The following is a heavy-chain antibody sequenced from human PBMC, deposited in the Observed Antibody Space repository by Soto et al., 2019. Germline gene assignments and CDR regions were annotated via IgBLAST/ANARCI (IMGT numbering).Heavy chain of an antibody. CDR2: ISYDGSNK. D-gene: IGHD3-22*01. Sequence: QVQLVESGGDVVQPGRSLRLSCAASGFTFSSYGMHWVRQAPGKGLEWVAVISYDGSNKYYADSVKGRFTISRDNSKNTLYLQMNSLRAEDTAVYYCANTGYYDSSGYDYWGQGTLVTVSS. J-gene: IGHJ4*02. V-gene: IGHV3-30*18. CDR3: ANTGYYDSSGYDY. CDR1: GFTFSSYG.